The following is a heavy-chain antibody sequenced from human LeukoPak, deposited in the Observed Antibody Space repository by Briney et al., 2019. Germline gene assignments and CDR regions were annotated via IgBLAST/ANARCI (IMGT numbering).Heavy chain of an antibody. CDR3: ARVGDDYYDSSGYYQVLYYFDY. J-gene: IGHJ4*02. CDR1: GFTFSNYW. V-gene: IGHV3-7*03. CDR2: IKQDGSEK. D-gene: IGHD3-22*01. Sequence: PGGSLRLSCAASGFTFSNYWMSWVRQAPGKGLEWVANIKQDGSEKYYVDSVKGRFTISRDNAKNSLYLQMNSLRAEDTAVYYCARVGDDYYDSSGYYQVLYYFDYWGQGTLVTVSS.